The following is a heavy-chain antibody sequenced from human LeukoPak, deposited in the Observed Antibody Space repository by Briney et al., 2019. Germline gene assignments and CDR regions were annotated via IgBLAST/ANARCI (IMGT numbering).Heavy chain of an antibody. Sequence: SETLSLTCTVSGGSISSYYWSWIRQPPGKGLEWIGYIYYSGSTNYNPSLKSRVTISVDTSKNQFSLKLSSVTAADTAVYYCARPSKGCSSTSCTHNWFDPWGQGTLVTVSS. D-gene: IGHD2-2*01. CDR3: ARPSKGCSSTSCTHNWFDP. V-gene: IGHV4-59*12. CDR1: GGSISSYY. CDR2: IYYSGST. J-gene: IGHJ5*02.